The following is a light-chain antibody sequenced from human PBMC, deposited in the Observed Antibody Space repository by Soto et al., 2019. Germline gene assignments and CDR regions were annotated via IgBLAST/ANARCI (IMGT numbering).Light chain of an antibody. CDR1: SSNIGSNY. CDR2: RND. V-gene: IGLV1-47*01. J-gene: IGLJ2*01. Sequence: QSVLTQPPSASGTPGQRVTISCSGSSSNIGSNYVYWYQQLPGSAPKLLIYRNDQRPSGVPDRFSGSKSGTSASLAISGLRPEDEADYYCAAWDDSLSAVVFCGGTKLTVL. CDR3: AAWDDSLSAVV.